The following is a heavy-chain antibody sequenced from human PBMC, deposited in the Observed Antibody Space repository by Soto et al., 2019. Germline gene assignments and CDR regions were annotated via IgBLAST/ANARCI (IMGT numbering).Heavy chain of an antibody. CDR1: GFTVSSNY. J-gene: IGHJ4*02. CDR3: ARDGLGSYYFDY. D-gene: IGHD1-26*01. V-gene: IGHV3-7*01. CDR2: IKQDGSEK. Sequence: LRLSCAASGFTVSSNYMSWVRQAPGKGLEWVANIKQDGSEKYYVDSVKGRFTISRDNAKNSLYLQMNSLRAEDTAVYYCARDGLGSYYFDYWGQGTLVTVSS.